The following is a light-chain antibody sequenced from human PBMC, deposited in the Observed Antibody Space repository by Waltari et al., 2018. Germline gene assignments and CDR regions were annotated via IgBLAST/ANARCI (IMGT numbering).Light chain of an antibody. Sequence: HPHPRAAPKHLISRNIQRPSVFPGRFSGSKSGTSASLAIDGLQSEDEADYYCAPWDDSLNGWVFGGGTKLTVL. J-gene: IGLJ3*02. V-gene: IGLV1-44*01. CDR3: APWDDSLNGWV. CDR2: RNI.